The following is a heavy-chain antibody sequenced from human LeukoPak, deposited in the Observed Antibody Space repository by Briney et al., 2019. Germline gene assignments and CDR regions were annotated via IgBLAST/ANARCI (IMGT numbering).Heavy chain of an antibody. CDR1: GYTFTSYY. CDR3: ARAPGYYDFWSGYYKDYYYYYGMDV. V-gene: IGHV1-46*01. CDR2: INPSGGST. J-gene: IGHJ6*02. Sequence: ASVKVSCKASGYTFTSYYIHWVRQAPGQGLEWMGIINPSGGSTSYAQKFQGRVTMTRDTSTSTVYMELSSLRSEDTAVYYCARAPGYYDFWSGYYKDYYYYYGMDVWGQGTTVTVSS. D-gene: IGHD3-3*01.